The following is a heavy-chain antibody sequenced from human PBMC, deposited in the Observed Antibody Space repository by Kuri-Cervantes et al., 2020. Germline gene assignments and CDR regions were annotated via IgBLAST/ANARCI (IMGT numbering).Heavy chain of an antibody. D-gene: IGHD3-16*01. J-gene: IGHJ4*02. Sequence: GGSLRLSCAASGFTFSTYGMSWVRQAPGKGLEWVSGISNSGGSTYYADSVKGRFTISRDNSKTTLYLQMNSLRAEDTAVYYCARGGYALAVCDYWGQGTLVTVSS. CDR3: ARGGYALAVCDY. V-gene: IGHV3-23*01. CDR2: ISNSGGST. CDR1: GFTFSTYG.